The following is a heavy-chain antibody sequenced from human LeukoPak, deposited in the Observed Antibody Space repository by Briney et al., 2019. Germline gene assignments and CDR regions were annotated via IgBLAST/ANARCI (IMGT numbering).Heavy chain of an antibody. CDR1: GFTFSSYG. D-gene: IGHD3-10*01. CDR3: AKDMGRGSGSYYSLDY. Sequence: PGGSLRLSCAASGFTFSSYGMHWVRQAPGKGLEWVAFIRYDGSNTYSADSVKGRFSVSRDNFRNTLYLQMNSLRAEDTAVYYCAKDMGRGSGSYYSLDYWGQGTLVTVSS. J-gene: IGHJ4*02. V-gene: IGHV3-30*02. CDR2: IRYDGSNT.